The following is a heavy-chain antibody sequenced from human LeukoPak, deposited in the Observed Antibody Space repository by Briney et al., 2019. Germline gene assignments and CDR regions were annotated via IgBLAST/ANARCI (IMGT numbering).Heavy chain of an antibody. CDR3: ARGSGYYYDNDGTYDY. Sequence: GGSLRLSCAASGFTFSDYYINWVRQAPGKGLEWVSYIGSSGSTISYADSVKGRFTISRDNAKNSLYLQMNSLRAEDTAVYYCARGSGYYYDNDGTYDYWGQGTLVTVSS. CDR2: IGSSGSTI. CDR1: GFTFSDYY. V-gene: IGHV3-11*04. D-gene: IGHD3-22*01. J-gene: IGHJ4*02.